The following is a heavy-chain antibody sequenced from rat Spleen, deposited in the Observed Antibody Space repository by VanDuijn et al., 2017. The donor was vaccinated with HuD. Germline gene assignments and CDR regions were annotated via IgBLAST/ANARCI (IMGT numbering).Heavy chain of an antibody. CDR1: GFTFNNYW. Sequence: EVQLVESGGGLVQPGRSLKLSCVASGFTFNNYWMSWIRQAPTRGLEWVASISYDGSYTYHRDSVKGRFTISRDNAKSILYLQMDSLRSEDTATYYCTTWSGAYWGQGTLVTVSS. J-gene: IGHJ3*01. D-gene: IGHD1-1*01. V-gene: IGHV5-20*01. CDR3: TTWSGAY. CDR2: ISYDGSYT.